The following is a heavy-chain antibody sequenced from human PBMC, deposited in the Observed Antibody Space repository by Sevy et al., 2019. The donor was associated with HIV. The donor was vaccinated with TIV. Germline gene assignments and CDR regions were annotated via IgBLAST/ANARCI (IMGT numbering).Heavy chain of an antibody. CDR3: AKAGDYYDSSGYPYYMDV. D-gene: IGHD3-22*01. CDR2: ISGSGGST. Sequence: GGSLRLSCAASGFTFSSYAMSWVRQAPGKGLEWVSAISGSGGSTYYADSVKGRFTISRDNSKNTLYLQMNSLRAEDTAVYYCAKAGDYYDSSGYPYYMDVWGKGTTFTVSS. CDR1: GFTFSSYA. J-gene: IGHJ6*03. V-gene: IGHV3-23*01.